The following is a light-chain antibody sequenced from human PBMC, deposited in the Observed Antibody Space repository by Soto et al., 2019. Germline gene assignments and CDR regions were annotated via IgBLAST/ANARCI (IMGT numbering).Light chain of an antibody. J-gene: IGLJ2*01. CDR3: QVFDGNTDDVI. CDR2: DDS. Sequence: SYELTQAPSVSVAPGQTARITCGDIGSKTVHWYQQKPGQVPVLVVYDDSDRPSGIPDRFSGSNSGNTATLTITTVEAGDEAAYFCQVFDGNTDDVIFGGGTKLTVL. CDR1: IGSKT. V-gene: IGLV3-21*02.